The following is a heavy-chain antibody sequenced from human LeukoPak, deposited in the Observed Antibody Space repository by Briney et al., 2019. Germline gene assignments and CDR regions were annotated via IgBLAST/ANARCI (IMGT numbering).Heavy chain of an antibody. J-gene: IGHJ2*01. CDR1: GFTFNSYA. Sequence: GGSLRLSCAASGFTFNSYAMHWVRQAPGKELEYVSAISSNGDNTYYTNSMKGRITISRDNSKNTLYLQMGSLRAEDMAVYYCARRGSSGWGKPWYFDLWGRGTLVTVSS. CDR2: ISSNGDNT. D-gene: IGHD6-19*01. V-gene: IGHV3-64*01. CDR3: ARRGSSGWGKPWYFDL.